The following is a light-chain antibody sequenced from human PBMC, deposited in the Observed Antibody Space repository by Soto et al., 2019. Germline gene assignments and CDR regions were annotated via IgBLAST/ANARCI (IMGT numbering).Light chain of an antibody. J-gene: IGLJ1*01. CDR3: SSYKNSITYV. V-gene: IGLV2-14*01. CDR2: DVS. Sequence: QSVLTQPASVSGAPGQSITISCTGTSSDVGVYVSWYQQHPGQVPRLIIYDVSNRPSGISNRFSGSKSGNTASLTISGLQTEDEADYYCSSYKNSITYVFGTGTKVTVL. CDR1: SSDVGVY.